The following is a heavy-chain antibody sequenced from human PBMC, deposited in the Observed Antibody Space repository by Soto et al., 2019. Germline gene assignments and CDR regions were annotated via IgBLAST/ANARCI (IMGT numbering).Heavy chain of an antibody. CDR1: GGTFSSYA. CDR3: ASRWNTRYSSGWYAGHYYYGMDV. Sequence: SVKVSCKASGGTFSSYAISWVRQAPGQGLEWMGGIIPIFGTANYAQKFQGRVTITADESTSTAYMELSSLRSEDTAVYYCASRWNTRYSSGWYAGHYYYGMDVWGQGTTVTVSS. D-gene: IGHD6-19*01. V-gene: IGHV1-69*13. J-gene: IGHJ6*02. CDR2: IIPIFGTA.